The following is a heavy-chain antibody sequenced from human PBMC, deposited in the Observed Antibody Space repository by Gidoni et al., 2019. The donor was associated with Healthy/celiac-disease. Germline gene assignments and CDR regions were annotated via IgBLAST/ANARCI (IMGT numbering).Heavy chain of an antibody. J-gene: IGHJ4*02. V-gene: IGHV4-4*07. CDR3: AGGGVNYYDSSGYEYYFDY. CDR2: IYTSGSP. CDR1: GGSISSYY. Sequence: QVQLQESGPGLVKPSETLSLTCTVSGGSISSYYWSWIRQPAGKGLEWIGRIYTSGSPNYNPSLKSRVTMSVDTSKNQFSLKLSSVTAADTAVYYCAGGGVNYYDSSGYEYYFDYWGQGTLVTVSS. D-gene: IGHD3-22*01.